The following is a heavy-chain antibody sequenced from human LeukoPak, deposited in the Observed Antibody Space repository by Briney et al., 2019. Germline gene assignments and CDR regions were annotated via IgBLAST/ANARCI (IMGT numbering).Heavy chain of an antibody. V-gene: IGHV3-23*01. CDR3: ARFKLSSGYDPFDY. J-gene: IGHJ4*02. CDR1: GLTFSSYA. Sequence: GGSLRLSCAASGLTFSSYAMSWVRQAPEKGLEWVSTISGSGGSTYYADSVKGRFTISRDNAKNSLYLQMNSLRAEDTAVYYCARFKLSSGYDPFDYWGQGTLVTVSS. CDR2: ISGSGGST. D-gene: IGHD5-12*01.